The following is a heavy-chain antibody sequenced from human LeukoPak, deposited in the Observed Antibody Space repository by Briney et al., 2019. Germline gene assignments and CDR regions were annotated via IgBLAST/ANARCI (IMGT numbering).Heavy chain of an antibody. V-gene: IGHV4-59*08. CDR2: IYYSGNT. Sequence: PSETLSLTCTVSGGSLSSYYWSWIRQPPGKGLEWIGYIYYSGNTNYNPSLKSRVSISIDTSKNQFSLRLTSVTAADTAVYYCARQTGSGLFILPGGQGTLVTVSS. D-gene: IGHD3/OR15-3a*01. J-gene: IGHJ4*02. CDR3: ARQTGSGLFILP. CDR1: GGSLSSYY.